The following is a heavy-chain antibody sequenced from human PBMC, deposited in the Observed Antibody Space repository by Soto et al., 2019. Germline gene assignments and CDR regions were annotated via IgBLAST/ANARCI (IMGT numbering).Heavy chain of an antibody. CDR1: GYSFTSYW. V-gene: IGHV5-10-1*01. CDR2: IDPSDSYT. CDR3: ARPVEMATDAFDI. Sequence: GESQKISCNGSGYSFTSYWISWVRQMPGKGLEWMGRIDPSDSYTNYSPSFQGHVTISADKSISTAYLQWSSLKASDTAMYYCARPVEMATDAFDIWGQGTMVTVSS. J-gene: IGHJ3*02. D-gene: IGHD5-12*01.